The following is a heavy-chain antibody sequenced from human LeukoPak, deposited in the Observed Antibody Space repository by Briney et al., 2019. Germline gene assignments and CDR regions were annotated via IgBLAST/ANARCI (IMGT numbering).Heavy chain of an antibody. J-gene: IGHJ4*02. CDR2: INHSGST. D-gene: IGHD4-17*01. Sequence: PSETLSLTCAVYGGSFSGYYWSWLRQPPGKGLEWIGEINHSGSTNYNPSLKSRVTISVDTSKNQFSLKLSSVTAADTAVYYCARARGGDYGDYEDYWGQGTLVTVSS. CDR1: GGSFSGYY. V-gene: IGHV4-34*01. CDR3: ARARGGDYGDYEDY.